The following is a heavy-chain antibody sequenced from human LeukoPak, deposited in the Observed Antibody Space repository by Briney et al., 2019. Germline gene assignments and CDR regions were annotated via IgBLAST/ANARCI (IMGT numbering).Heavy chain of an antibody. CDR1: GFTFSSYW. V-gene: IGHV3-7*01. CDR3: ARGPGYGDFGY. CDR2: IKQEGSEK. D-gene: IGHD1-1*01. Sequence: GGTLRLSCAASGFTFSSYWMSSVRQARGKGLGLVANIKQEGSEKYYVDSVKGRFTISRDNAKNSLYLQMNSLRAEDTAVYYCARGPGYGDFGYWGQGTLVTVSS. J-gene: IGHJ4*02.